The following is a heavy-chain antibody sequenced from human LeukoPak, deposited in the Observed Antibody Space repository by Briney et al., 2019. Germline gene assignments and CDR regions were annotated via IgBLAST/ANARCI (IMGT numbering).Heavy chain of an antibody. D-gene: IGHD1-26*01. J-gene: IGHJ4*02. Sequence: ETLSLTCAVYGGSFSGYYWSWVRQAPGKGLDWVSGISGSGGSTYYADSVKGRFTISRDNSKNTLYLQMNSLRAEDTAVYYCAKGVQELRGYFDYWGRGTLVTVSS. V-gene: IGHV3-23*01. CDR1: GGSFSGYY. CDR2: ISGSGGST. CDR3: AKGVQELRGYFDY.